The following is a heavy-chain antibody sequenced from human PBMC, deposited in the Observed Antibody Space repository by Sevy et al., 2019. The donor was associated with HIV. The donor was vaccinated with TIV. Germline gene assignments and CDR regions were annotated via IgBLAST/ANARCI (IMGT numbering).Heavy chain of an antibody. CDR2: IKQDGSEK. CDR1: GFTFSSYW. Sequence: GGSLRLSCAASGFTFSSYWLSWVRQAPGKGLEWVANIKQDGSEKYYVDSVKGRFTISRDNAKNSLYLQMNSLRAEDTAVYYCAREHDYSNGIHYGMDVWGQGTTVTVSS. CDR3: AREHDYSNGIHYGMDV. V-gene: IGHV3-7*01. J-gene: IGHJ6*02. D-gene: IGHD4-4*01.